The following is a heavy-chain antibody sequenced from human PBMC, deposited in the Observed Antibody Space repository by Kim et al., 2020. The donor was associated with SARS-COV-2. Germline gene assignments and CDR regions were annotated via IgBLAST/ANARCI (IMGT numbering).Heavy chain of an antibody. CDR3: ARDSSSSWYGGYY. J-gene: IGHJ4*02. Sequence: GGSLRLSCAASGFTFSSYGMHWVRQAPGKGLEWVAVISYDGSNKYYADSVKGRFTISRDNSKNTLYLQMNSLRAEDTAVYYCARDSSSSWYGGYYWGQGTLVTVSS. CDR2: ISYDGSNK. V-gene: IGHV3-33*05. D-gene: IGHD6-13*01. CDR1: GFTFSSYG.